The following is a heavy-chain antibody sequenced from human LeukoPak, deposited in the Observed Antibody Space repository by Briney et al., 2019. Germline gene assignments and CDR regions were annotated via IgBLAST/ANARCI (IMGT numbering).Heavy chain of an antibody. V-gene: IGHV3-74*01. D-gene: IGHD2-8*01. Sequence: GGSLRLSCAASGFTFSSYWMHWVRQAPGKGLVWVSRINSDGSNTTYADSVKGRFTISRDNAKNTLYLQMNSLRAEDTAVYYCARVQGHPPNGLDVWGQGTMVTVSS. CDR1: GFTFSSYW. J-gene: IGHJ3*01. CDR2: INSDGSNT. CDR3: ARVQGHPPNGLDV.